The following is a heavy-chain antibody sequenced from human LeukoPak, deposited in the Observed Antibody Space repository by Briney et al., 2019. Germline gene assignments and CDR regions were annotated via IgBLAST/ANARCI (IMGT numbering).Heavy chain of an antibody. Sequence: GGSLRLSCAASGFPFSRYSMNWVRQAPGKGLEWVSYIGSGGTTIYYADSVKGRFTISRDNAKNSLYLQMSSLRAEGTAVYYCARMQQLVDFVDYWGQGTLVSVSS. CDR2: IGSGGTTI. CDR3: ARMQQLVDFVDY. V-gene: IGHV3-48*04. CDR1: GFPFSRYS. D-gene: IGHD6-13*01. J-gene: IGHJ4*02.